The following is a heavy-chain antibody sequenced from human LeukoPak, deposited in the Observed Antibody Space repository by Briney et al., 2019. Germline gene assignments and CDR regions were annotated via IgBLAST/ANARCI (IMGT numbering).Heavy chain of an antibody. V-gene: IGHV4-61*02. CDR1: GGSISSGSYY. CDR3: ARGVAATADPRWFDP. D-gene: IGHD1-26*01. CDR2: IYTSGST. J-gene: IGHJ5*02. Sequence: SETLSLTCTVSGGSISSGSYYWSWIRQPAGKGLEWIGRIYTSGSTNYNPSLKSRVTISVDTSKNQFSLMLSSVTAADTAVYYCARGVAATADPRWFDPWGQGTLVTVSS.